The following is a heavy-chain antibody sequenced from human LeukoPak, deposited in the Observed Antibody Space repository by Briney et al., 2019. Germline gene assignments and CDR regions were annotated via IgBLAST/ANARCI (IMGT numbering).Heavy chain of an antibody. J-gene: IGHJ6*02. CDR2: INPSGGST. Sequence: ASVKVSCKASGYTFTSYYMHWVRQAPGQGLEWMGIINPSGGSTSYAQKFQGRVTMTRDTSTSTVYMELSSLRSEDTAVYYCARDQKVPLHQPDSYGSGIGAMEVWGQGTTVTVSS. CDR3: ARDQKVPLHQPDSYGSGIGAMEV. CDR1: GYTFTSYY. V-gene: IGHV1-46*01. D-gene: IGHD3-10*01.